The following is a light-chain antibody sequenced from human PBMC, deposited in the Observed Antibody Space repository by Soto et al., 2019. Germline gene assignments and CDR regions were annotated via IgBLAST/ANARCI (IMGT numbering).Light chain of an antibody. J-gene: IGKJ1*01. CDR3: QQYYSYSPWT. CDR2: KAS. Sequence: DIQMTQSPCTLSASVGDRVTITCRASQSISSWLAWYQQKPGKAPKLLIYKASTLESGVPSNFSGSGSGTEFTLTISSLQPEDFATYYCQQYYSYSPWTFGPGTKVDI. V-gene: IGKV1-5*03. CDR1: QSISSW.